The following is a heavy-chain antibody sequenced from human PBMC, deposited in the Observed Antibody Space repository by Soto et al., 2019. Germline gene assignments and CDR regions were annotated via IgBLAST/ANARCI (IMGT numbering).Heavy chain of an antibody. D-gene: IGHD4-17*01. CDR1: GFTFSSYG. Sequence: PGGSLRLSCAASGFTFSSYGMHWVRQAPGKGPEWVAVISYDGSNKYYADSVKGRFTISRDNSKNTLYLQMNSLRAEDTAVYYCAKDDGLTTVTTPYYYGMDVWGQGTTVTVSS. J-gene: IGHJ6*02. CDR3: AKDDGLTTVTTPYYYGMDV. V-gene: IGHV3-30*18. CDR2: ISYDGSNK.